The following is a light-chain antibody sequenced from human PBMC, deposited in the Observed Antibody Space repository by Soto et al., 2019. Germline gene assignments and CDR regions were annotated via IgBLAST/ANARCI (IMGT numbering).Light chain of an antibody. J-gene: IGKJ4*01. V-gene: IGKV3-11*01. CDR2: DIS. CDR3: QQRNFWLT. CDR1: QSVARF. Sequence: DIVLTQSPATLSLSPGERATLSCRASQSVARFLAWYQQQPGQAPRLLIYDISNRAVGIPARFSGSGSGTVFTLTSSSLAPEDFAFYYCQQRNFWLTFGGGTKVDIK.